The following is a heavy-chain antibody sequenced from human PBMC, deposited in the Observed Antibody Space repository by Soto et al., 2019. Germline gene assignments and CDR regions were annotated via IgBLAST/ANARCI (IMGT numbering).Heavy chain of an antibody. Sequence: SETLSLTCSVSGDSISSVDYFWAWIRQPPGQALEYIGYIYKSATTYYDPSFESRVAISLDTSKSQFSLNVTSVTAADTAVYFCARGRYCLTGRCFPNWFDSWGQGTLVTVSS. CDR1: GDSISSVDYF. CDR3: ARGRYCLTGRCFPNWFDS. CDR2: IYKSATT. D-gene: IGHD2-15*01. J-gene: IGHJ5*01. V-gene: IGHV4-30-4*01.